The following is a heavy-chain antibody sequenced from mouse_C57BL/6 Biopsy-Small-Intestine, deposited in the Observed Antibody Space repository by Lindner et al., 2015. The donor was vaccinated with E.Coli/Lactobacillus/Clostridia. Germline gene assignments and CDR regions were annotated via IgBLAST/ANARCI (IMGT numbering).Heavy chain of an antibody. J-gene: IGHJ2*01. CDR3: ARGNYYDNSFDY. Sequence: VQLQESGAELARPGASVKLSCKASGCSFTSHGISWVRQRTGQGLEWIGEIYPRSGNTYYNEKFKGKATLTADKSSSTAYMELRSLTSEDSAVYFCARGNYYDNSFDYWGQGTTLTVSS. CDR2: IYPRSGNT. D-gene: IGHD1-1*01. CDR1: GCSFTSHG. V-gene: IGHV1-81*01.